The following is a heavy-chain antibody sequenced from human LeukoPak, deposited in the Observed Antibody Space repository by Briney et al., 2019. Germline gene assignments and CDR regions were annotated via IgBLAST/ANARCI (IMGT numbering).Heavy chain of an antibody. J-gene: IGHJ4*02. CDR2: INPSGGST. CDR3: ARDGYNGSPNYFDY. D-gene: IGHD5-24*01. Sequence: ASVKVSCKVSGYTLTELSMHWVRQAPGQGLEWMGIINPSGGSTSYAQKFQGRVTMTRDTSTSTVYMELSSLRSEDTAVYYCARDGYNGSPNYFDYWGQGTLVTVSS. CDR1: GYTLTELS. V-gene: IGHV1-46*01.